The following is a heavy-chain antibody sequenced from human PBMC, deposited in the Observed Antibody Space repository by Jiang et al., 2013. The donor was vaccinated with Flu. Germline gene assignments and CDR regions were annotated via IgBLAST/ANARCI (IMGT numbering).Heavy chain of an antibody. CDR3: ARRGRGYSYGYFDDY. V-gene: IGHV1-69*01. CDR2: VIPIFGVT. D-gene: IGHD5-18*01. Sequence: GAEVKKPGSSVKVSCKASGDSFSSYASSWVRQAPGQGLEWMGGVIPIFGVTDYAQKFQGRVTITADESTNTAYMELSSLRSEDTAVYYCARRGRGYSYGYFDDYVGQGPWSPSPQ. CDR1: GDSFSSYA. J-gene: IGHJ4*02.